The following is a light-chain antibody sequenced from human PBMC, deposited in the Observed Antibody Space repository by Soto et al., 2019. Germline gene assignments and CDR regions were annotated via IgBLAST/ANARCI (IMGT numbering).Light chain of an antibody. J-gene: IGKJ1*01. Sequence: DIQMTQSPSTLSASLGDRVTITCRASHSVSSWLAWYQQKPGKAPKSLIYEASILESGVPSRFSGSGSGTEFTLTISSLQPDDVATYYCQQYNSFSWTFGQGTKVEI. CDR3: QQYNSFSWT. V-gene: IGKV1-5*01. CDR1: HSVSSW. CDR2: EAS.